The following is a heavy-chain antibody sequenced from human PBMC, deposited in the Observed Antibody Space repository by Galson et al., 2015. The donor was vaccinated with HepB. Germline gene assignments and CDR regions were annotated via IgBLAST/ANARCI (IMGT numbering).Heavy chain of an antibody. V-gene: IGHV1-24*01. CDR3: ATWGGGIAAAGQGYYYYYGMDV. D-gene: IGHD6-13*01. CDR2: FDPEDGET. J-gene: IGHJ6*02. CDR1: GYTLTELS. Sequence: SVKVSCKVSGYTLTELSMHWVRQAPGKGLEWMGGFDPEDGETIYAQKFQGRVTMTEDTSTDTAYMELSSLRSEDTAVYYCATWGGGIAAAGQGYYYYYGMDVWGQGTTVTVSS.